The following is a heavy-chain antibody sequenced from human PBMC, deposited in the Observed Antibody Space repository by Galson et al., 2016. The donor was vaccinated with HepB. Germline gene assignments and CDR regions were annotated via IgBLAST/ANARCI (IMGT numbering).Heavy chain of an antibody. CDR1: GGSFTGYY. V-gene: IGHV4-34*01. CDR3: ARFASTVTFNWFDP. Sequence: ETLSLTCGVYGGSFTGYYCNWFRQPPGMGLEWIGEIHPSGSTSYSPSLGSRVTISLDTSKNQFSLKVDSVTAADTAVYYCARFASTVTFNWFDPWGQGTLVTVSS. J-gene: IGHJ5*02. CDR2: IHPSGST. D-gene: IGHD4-17*01.